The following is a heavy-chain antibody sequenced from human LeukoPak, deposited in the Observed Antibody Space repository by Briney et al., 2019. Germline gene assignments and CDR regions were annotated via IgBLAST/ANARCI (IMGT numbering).Heavy chain of an antibody. CDR1: GYTFTCYY. Sequence: ASVKVSCKASGYTFTCYYMHWVRHAPGQGLEWMGWINPNSGGTNYAQKFQGRVTMTRDTSISTAYMELSRLRSDDTAVYYCARGDYYDSSGYSLYAFDIWGQGTMVTVSS. D-gene: IGHD3-22*01. CDR3: ARGDYYDSSGYSLYAFDI. CDR2: INPNSGGT. J-gene: IGHJ3*02. V-gene: IGHV1-2*02.